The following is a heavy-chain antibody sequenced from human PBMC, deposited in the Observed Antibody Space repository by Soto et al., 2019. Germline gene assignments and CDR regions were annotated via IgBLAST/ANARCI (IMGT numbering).Heavy chain of an antibody. V-gene: IGHV3-9*01. D-gene: IGHD3-10*01. CDR3: GLDLTTIVRMCDY. CDR1: GFTFDDYA. CDR2: ISWNSASI. J-gene: IGHJ4*02. Sequence: EVQLVESGGALVQPGSSLRLSCAASGFTFDDYAMHWVRQAPGKGPEWVSGISWNSASIGYADSVKGRFTISRDNAKKSLYLQMNSLRPEDTAVYFCGLDLTTIVRMCDYWGQGTLVTVSS.